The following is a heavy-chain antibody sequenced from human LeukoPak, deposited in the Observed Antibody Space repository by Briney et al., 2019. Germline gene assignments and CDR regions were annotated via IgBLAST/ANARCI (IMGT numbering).Heavy chain of an antibody. J-gene: IGHJ6*03. CDR3: AKDIGRVDTASTYMDV. D-gene: IGHD5-18*01. Sequence: SLRLSCAAPGFIFDDYAMHWVRQAPGRGLEWVSSISWNSFTKGYADSVKGRFTISRDDAKNSLYLQMNSLRVEDTALYYCAKDIGRVDTASTYMDVWGKGTTVTISS. CDR1: GFIFDDYA. V-gene: IGHV3-9*01. CDR2: ISWNSFTK.